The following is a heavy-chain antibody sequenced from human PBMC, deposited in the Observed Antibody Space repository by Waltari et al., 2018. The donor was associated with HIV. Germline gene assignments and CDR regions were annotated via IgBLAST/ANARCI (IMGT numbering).Heavy chain of an antibody. CDR2: INHSGST. D-gene: IGHD3-22*01. CDR1: GGSFSGYY. Sequence: QVQLQQWGAGLLKPSETLSLTCAVYGGSFSGYYWSWIRQPPGKGLEWIGEINHSGSTNYNPSLKSRVTISVDTSKNQFSLKLSSVTAADTAVYYCARGLLDSSGYYFDYWGQGTLVTVSS. J-gene: IGHJ4*02. V-gene: IGHV4-34*01. CDR3: ARGLLDSSGYYFDY.